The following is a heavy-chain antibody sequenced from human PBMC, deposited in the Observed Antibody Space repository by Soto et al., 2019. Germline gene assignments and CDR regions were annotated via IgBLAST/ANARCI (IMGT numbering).Heavy chain of an antibody. CDR2: ISSSSSYT. J-gene: IGHJ4*02. Sequence: QVQLVESGGGLVKPGGSLRLSCAASGFTFSDYYMSWIRQAPGKGLEWVSYISSSSSYTNYADSVKGRFTISRDNAKNSLYLQMNSLGAEDTAVYYCARDSSGWTSYFDYWGQGTLVTVSS. CDR1: GFTFSDYY. D-gene: IGHD6-19*01. V-gene: IGHV3-11*05. CDR3: ARDSSGWTSYFDY.